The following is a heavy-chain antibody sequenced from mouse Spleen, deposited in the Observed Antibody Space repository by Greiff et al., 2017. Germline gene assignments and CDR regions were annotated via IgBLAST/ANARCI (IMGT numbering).Heavy chain of an antibody. J-gene: IGHJ2*01. V-gene: IGHV1-4*01. CDR1: GYTFTSYT. Sequence: VKVVESGAELARPGASVKMSCKASGYTFTSYTMHWVKQRPGQGLEWIGYINPSSGYTKYNQKFKDKATLTADKSSSTAYMQLSSLTSEDSAVYYCARCGNFLFDYWGQGTTLTVSS. CDR2: INPSSGYT. D-gene: IGHD2-1*01. CDR3: ARCGNFLFDY.